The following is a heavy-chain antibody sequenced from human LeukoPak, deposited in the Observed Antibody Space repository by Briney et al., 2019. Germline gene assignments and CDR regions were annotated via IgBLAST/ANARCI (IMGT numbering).Heavy chain of an antibody. Sequence: ASVKVSCKASGGTFSSYAISWVRQAPGQGLEWMGWMNPNSGNTGYAQKFQGRVTMTRNTSISTAYMELSSLRSEDTAVYYCARGNSGSLDWGQGTLVTVSS. CDR2: MNPNSGNT. D-gene: IGHD1-26*01. J-gene: IGHJ4*02. V-gene: IGHV1-8*02. CDR3: ARGNSGSLD. CDR1: GGTFSSYA.